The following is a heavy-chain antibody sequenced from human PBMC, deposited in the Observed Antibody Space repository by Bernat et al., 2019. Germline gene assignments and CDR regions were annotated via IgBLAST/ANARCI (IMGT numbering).Heavy chain of an antibody. J-gene: IGHJ6*03. V-gene: IGHV3-30*01. D-gene: IGHD3-3*02. Sequence: QVQLVESGGGVVQPGRSLRLSCAASGFTFSSYAMHWVRQAPGKGLEWLAVISYDGSNKYYADSVKGRFTISRDNSKNTLYLQMNSLRAEDTAVYYCARDQTIRHYYYYMDVWGKGTTVTVSS. CDR2: ISYDGSNK. CDR3: ARDQTIRHYYYYMDV. CDR1: GFTFSSYA.